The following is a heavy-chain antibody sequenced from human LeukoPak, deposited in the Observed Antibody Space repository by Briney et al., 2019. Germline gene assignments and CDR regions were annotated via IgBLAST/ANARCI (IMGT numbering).Heavy chain of an antibody. J-gene: IGHJ4*02. Sequence: ASVKVSCKASGYTFTGYYMHWVRQAPGQGLEWMGWFNPNSGGTNYAQKFQGRVTMTRDTSISTAYMELSRLRSDDTAVYYCARDLNIFGVVSYYFDYWGQGTLVTVSS. CDR3: ARDLNIFGVVSYYFDY. CDR1: GYTFTGYY. V-gene: IGHV1-2*02. CDR2: FNPNSGGT. D-gene: IGHD3-3*02.